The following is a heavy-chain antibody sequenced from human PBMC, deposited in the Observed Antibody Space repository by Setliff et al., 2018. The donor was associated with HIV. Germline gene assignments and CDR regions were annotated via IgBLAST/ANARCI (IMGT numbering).Heavy chain of an antibody. D-gene: IGHD6-19*01. J-gene: IGHJ4*02. CDR1: GGSISSSSYY. CDR2: IYYSGST. Sequence: SETLSLTCTVSGGSISSSSYYWGWIRQPPGKGPEWIGSIYYSGSTCYNPSLKSRVTISVDTSKNRFSLKLSSVTAADTAVYYCARRGRIAVAGGFDYWGQGTLVTVSS. V-gene: IGHV4-39*01. CDR3: ARRGRIAVAGGFDY.